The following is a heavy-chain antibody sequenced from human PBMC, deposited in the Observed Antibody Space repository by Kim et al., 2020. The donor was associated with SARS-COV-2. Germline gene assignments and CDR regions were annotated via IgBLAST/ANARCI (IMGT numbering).Heavy chain of an antibody. CDR1: GFPFSSYA. V-gene: IGHV3-64D*09. D-gene: IGHD2-21*01. CDR3: VKNCGGDCYSHF. CDR2: ISGDGTRT. Sequence: GGSLRLSCAASGFPFSSYAMHWVRQAPGKGLEYVSAISGDGTRTYYAESVRGRFTISRDNSKSTLSLQMNSLRGDDTAIYFCVKNCGGDCYSHFWGLGTLVTVS. J-gene: IGHJ4*02.